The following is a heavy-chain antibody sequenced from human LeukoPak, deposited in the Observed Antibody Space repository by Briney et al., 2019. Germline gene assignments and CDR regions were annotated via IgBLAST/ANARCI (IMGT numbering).Heavy chain of an antibody. Sequence: PGGSLRLSCAASGFTFSSYAMHWVRQAPGKGLEWVSYISSSSSTIYYADSVKGRFTISRDNAKNSLYLQMNSLRDEDTAVYYCARSAARTFDPWGQGTLVTVSS. CDR1: GFTFSSYA. D-gene: IGHD1-14*01. V-gene: IGHV3-48*02. J-gene: IGHJ5*02. CDR3: ARSAARTFDP. CDR2: ISSSSSTI.